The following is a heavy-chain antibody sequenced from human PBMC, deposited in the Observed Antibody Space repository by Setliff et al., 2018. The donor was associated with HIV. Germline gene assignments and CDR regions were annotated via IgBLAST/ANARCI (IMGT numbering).Heavy chain of an antibody. Sequence: GGSLRLSCAVSGLTVNTNYMNWVRQAPGKGLEWVSYISSSSSTIYYADSVKGRFTISRDNAKNSLYLQMNSLRAEDTAVYYCARDKYRSGSYYDYFDYWGQGTLVTVSS. CDR3: ARDKYRSGSYYDYFDY. J-gene: IGHJ4*02. CDR1: GLTVNTNY. V-gene: IGHV3-48*01. CDR2: ISSSSSTI. D-gene: IGHD1-26*01.